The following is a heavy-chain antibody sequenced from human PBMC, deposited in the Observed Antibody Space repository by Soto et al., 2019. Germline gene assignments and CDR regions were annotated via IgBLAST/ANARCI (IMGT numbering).Heavy chain of an antibody. CDR3: ARSTSLRRAFDI. CDR2: ISYDGSNK. J-gene: IGHJ3*02. Sequence: PGGSLRLSCAASGFTFSSYGMHWVRQAPGKGLEWVAVISYDGSNKYYADSVKGRFTISRDNSKNTLYLQMNSLRAEDTAVYYCARSTSLRRAFDIWGQGTMVTVSS. V-gene: IGHV3-30*03. CDR1: GFTFSSYG.